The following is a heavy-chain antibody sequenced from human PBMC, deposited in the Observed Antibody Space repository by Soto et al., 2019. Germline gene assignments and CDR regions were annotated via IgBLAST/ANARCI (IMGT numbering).Heavy chain of an antibody. CDR2: IYYSGST. J-gene: IGHJ4*02. V-gene: IGHV4-59*01. D-gene: IGHD3-22*01. CDR1: GGSISSYY. CDR3: ARHHTYYYDSSGYYEFDY. Sequence: SETLSLTCTVSGGSISSYYWSWIRQPPWKGLEWIGYIYYSGSTNYNPSLKSRVTISVDTSKNQFSLKLSSVTAADTAVYYCARHHTYYYDSSGYYEFDYWGKGTLVTVST.